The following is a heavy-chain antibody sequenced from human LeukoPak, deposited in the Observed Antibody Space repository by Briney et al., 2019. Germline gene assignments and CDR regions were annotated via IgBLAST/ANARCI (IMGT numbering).Heavy chain of an antibody. CDR1: GFTFSRYA. J-gene: IGHJ5*02. CDR2: ISGSGGST. Sequence: GGSLRLSCAASGFTFSRYAMSWVRQAPGKGLEWVSAISGSGGSTYYADSVKGRFTLSTDNSKNPLYLQMNSLRAKDTAVYYGAKDPSGGNSGPLFDPWGQGTLVTVSS. D-gene: IGHD4-23*01. CDR3: AKDPSGGNSGPLFDP. V-gene: IGHV3-23*01.